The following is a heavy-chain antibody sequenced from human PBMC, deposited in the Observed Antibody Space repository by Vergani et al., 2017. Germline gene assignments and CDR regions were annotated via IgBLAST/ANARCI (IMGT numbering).Heavy chain of an antibody. D-gene: IGHD4-11*01. CDR2: IDHTGRP. Sequence: QVQLQQWGGGLLKPSETLSLTCVVNGGSFTSYHWTWIRQSPGEGLEWVGDIDHTGRPDYNPSLKSRLTMSVDKSRNQFSLTLNSVTATDTAIYFCARVNTETNGHLHLYDYMDVWGQGTAVTVS. CDR1: GGSFTSYH. V-gene: IGHV4-34*01. CDR3: ARVNTETNGHLHLYDYMDV. J-gene: IGHJ6*03.